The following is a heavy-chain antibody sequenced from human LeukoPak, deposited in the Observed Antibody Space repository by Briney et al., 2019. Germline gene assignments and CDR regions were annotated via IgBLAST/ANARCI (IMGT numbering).Heavy chain of an antibody. D-gene: IGHD3-22*01. V-gene: IGHV3-66*01. Sequence: GGSLRLSCAASGFTVSSNYMSWVRQAPGKGLEWVSVIYSGGSTYYADSVKGRFTISRDNSKNTLYLQMNSLRAEDTAVYYCAREVRYYDSSGYYLPWYFDYWGQGTLVTVSS. CDR3: AREVRYYDSSGYYLPWYFDY. CDR2: IYSGGST. CDR1: GFTVSSNY. J-gene: IGHJ4*02.